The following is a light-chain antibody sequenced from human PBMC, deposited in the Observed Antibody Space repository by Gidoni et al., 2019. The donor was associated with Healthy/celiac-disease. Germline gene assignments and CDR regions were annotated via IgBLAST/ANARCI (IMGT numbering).Light chain of an antibody. Sequence: QSVLTQPPSVSGAPGQRVTIPCTGSSSNIGAGYDVHWYQQLPGTAPKLLIYGSSNRPSGVPDRFSGSKSGTSASLAITGLQAEDEADYYCQSYDSSLSGSNWVFGGGTKLTVL. CDR1: SSNIGAGYD. J-gene: IGLJ3*02. V-gene: IGLV1-40*01. CDR3: QSYDSSLSGSNWV. CDR2: GSS.